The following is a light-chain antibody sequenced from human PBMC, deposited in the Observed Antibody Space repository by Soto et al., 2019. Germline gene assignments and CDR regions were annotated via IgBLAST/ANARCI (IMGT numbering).Light chain of an antibody. J-gene: IGKJ1*01. V-gene: IGKV1-39*01. CDR2: GAS. Sequence: DIQMTQSPSSLSASVGDRVTITCRASQTISHYLNWYQQKPGKAPKLLIYGASSLQSGVPSRFSGSGSGTEFTLSISSLQPEDFANYYCEQSYSTRWTFAQGTKVVIK. CDR3: EQSYSTRWT. CDR1: QTISHY.